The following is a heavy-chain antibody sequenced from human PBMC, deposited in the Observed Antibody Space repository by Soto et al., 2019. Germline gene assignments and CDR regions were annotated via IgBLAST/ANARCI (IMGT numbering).Heavy chain of an antibody. CDR2: LSGSGVST. V-gene: IGHV3-23*01. D-gene: IGHD4-17*01. CDR1: GFTFSTYA. CDR3: AKGMSTATNVDS. J-gene: IGHJ4*02. Sequence: LRLSCAASGFTFSTYAMSWVRQAPGKGLEWVSGLSGSGVSTYYADSVKGRFTISRDNSKNTLYLQMSSLRAEDTAVYYCAKGMSTATNVDSWGQGILVTVSS.